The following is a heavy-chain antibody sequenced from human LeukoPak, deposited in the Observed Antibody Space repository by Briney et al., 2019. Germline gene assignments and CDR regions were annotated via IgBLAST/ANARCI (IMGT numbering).Heavy chain of an antibody. V-gene: IGHV3-23*01. D-gene: IGHD3-16*02. CDR1: RFTFNSYA. CDR2: IGGSNGIT. J-gene: IGHJ5*02. Sequence: GGSLRLSCAASRFTFNSYAMSWVRQAPGKGLEWVSVIGGSNGITFYVGSVKGRFTISRDNSKDTLYLQMNSLRAEDTAVYYCAREVQYDYVWGSYRYNSWFDPWGQETLVTVSS. CDR3: AREVQYDYVWGSYRYNSWFDP.